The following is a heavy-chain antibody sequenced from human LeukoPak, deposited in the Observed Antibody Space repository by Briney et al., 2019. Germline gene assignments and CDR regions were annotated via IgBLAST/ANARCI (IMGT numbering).Heavy chain of an antibody. J-gene: IGHJ3*02. D-gene: IGHD3-22*01. CDR1: GYTFTSYG. V-gene: IGHV1-18*01. CDR2: ISAYNGNT. Sequence: AASVTVSCKASGYTFTSYGISWVRQAPGQGLEWMGWISAYNGNTNYAQKLQGRVTMTTDTSTSTAYMELRSLKSDDTAVYYCASLKNYYDSSGYLVTDAFDIWGQGTMVTVSS. CDR3: ASLKNYYDSSGYLVTDAFDI.